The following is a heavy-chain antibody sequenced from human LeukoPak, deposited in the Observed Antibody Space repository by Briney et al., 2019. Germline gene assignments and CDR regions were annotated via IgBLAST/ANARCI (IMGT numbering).Heavy chain of an antibody. V-gene: IGHV1-46*01. CDR2: IYPRDGST. J-gene: IGHJ4*02. CDR1: GYTFTSNY. CDR3: ARDQEGFDY. Sequence: ASVKVSCKASGYTFTSNYIHWVRQTPGQGLEWMGMIYPRDGSTSYAQKFQGRVTVTRDTSTGTVHMELSGLRSEDTAVYYCARDQEGFDYWGQGTLVTVSS.